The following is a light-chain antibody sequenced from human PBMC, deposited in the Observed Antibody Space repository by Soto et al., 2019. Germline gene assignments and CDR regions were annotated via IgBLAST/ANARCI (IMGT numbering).Light chain of an antibody. CDR3: QQYCDSVFT. CDR2: GTS. J-gene: IGKJ3*01. Sequence: EIVLTQSPATLSLSPGERATLSCRASQSVNSGYLAWFQQKGGRTPRLLIYGTSGRATGIPDRFSGNGSRTDFTLTISRLEPEEFGVYYGQQYCDSVFTFGPGTKVEIK. CDR1: QSVNSGY. V-gene: IGKV3-20*01.